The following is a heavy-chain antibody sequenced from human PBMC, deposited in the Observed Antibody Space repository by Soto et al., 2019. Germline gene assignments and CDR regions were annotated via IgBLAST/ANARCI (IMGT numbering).Heavy chain of an antibody. D-gene: IGHD4-17*01. CDR2: IYYSGST. CDR1: GCSISSGGYY. Sequence: PSETLSLTCTVSGCSISSGGYYWSWIRQHPGKGLEWIGYIYYSGSTYYNPSLKSRVTISVDTSKNQFSLKLSSVTAADTAVYYCASRLRKDYGDYPPFQHWGQGTLVTVSS. CDR3: ASRLRKDYGDYPPFQH. V-gene: IGHV4-31*03. J-gene: IGHJ1*01.